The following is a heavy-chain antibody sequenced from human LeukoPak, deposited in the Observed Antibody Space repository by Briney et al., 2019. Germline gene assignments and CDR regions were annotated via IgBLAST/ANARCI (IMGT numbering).Heavy chain of an antibody. J-gene: IGHJ3*02. D-gene: IGHD1-26*01. Sequence: PSQTLSLTCTVSGGSISSISYYWRWIRQPAGKVLEWIGHIHTSGSTNYNPSLKSRVTMSVDTSKNQFPLKLSSVTAADTAVYYCARVVGARDAFDIWGQGTMVTVSS. CDR1: GGSISSISYY. V-gene: IGHV4-61*09. CDR2: IHTSGST. CDR3: ARVVGARDAFDI.